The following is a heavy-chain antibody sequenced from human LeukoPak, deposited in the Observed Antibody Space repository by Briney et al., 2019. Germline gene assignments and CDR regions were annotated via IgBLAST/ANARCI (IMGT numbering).Heavy chain of an antibody. Sequence: GGSLRLSCAASGFTFSSHGMNWVRQAPGKGLEWVSGISGSGDTTYYADSVKGRFTISRDNSKNTLYLQMNSLRAEDTAVYYCARWATVVRNDAFDIWGQGTMVTVSS. J-gene: IGHJ3*02. CDR1: GFTFSSHG. CDR2: ISGSGDTT. V-gene: IGHV3-23*01. CDR3: ARWATVVRNDAFDI. D-gene: IGHD4-23*01.